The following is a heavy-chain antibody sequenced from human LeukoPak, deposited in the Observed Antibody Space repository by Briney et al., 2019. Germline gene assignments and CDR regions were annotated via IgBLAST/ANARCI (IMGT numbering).Heavy chain of an antibody. CDR1: DYSISSGYY. CDR2: ISSSGST. Sequence: SETLSLTCIVSDYSISSGYYWGWIRQPAGKGLEWIGRISSSGSTNYNPSLKSRVTISVDTSKNQFSLKLSSVTAADTAVYFCARGPYSYDSSGAFDIWGQGTMVTVSS. V-gene: IGHV4-38-2*02. J-gene: IGHJ3*02. D-gene: IGHD3-22*01. CDR3: ARGPYSYDSSGAFDI.